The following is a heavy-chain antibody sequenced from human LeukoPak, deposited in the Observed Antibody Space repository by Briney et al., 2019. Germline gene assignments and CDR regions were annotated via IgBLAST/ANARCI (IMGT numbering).Heavy chain of an antibody. Sequence: PSETLSLTCTVSGGSISSGDYYWSWIRQPPGKGLEWIGYIYYSGSTYYNPSLKSRVTISVDTSKNQFSLKLSSVTAADTAVYYCARQEGEPRVGGLYYDSSGYYLAGFDYWGQGTLVTVSS. CDR3: ARQEGEPRVGGLYYDSSGYYLAGFDY. CDR1: GGSISSGDYY. CDR2: IYYSGST. D-gene: IGHD3-22*01. V-gene: IGHV4-30-4*01. J-gene: IGHJ4*02.